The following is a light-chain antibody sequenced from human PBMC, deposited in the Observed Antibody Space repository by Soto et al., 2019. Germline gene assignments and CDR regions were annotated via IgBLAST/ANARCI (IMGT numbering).Light chain of an antibody. CDR3: QQYNDWPLT. V-gene: IGKV3D-15*01. CDR2: GAS. CDR1: QSVDSN. J-gene: IGKJ4*01. Sequence: EIVMTQSPATLSVSPGDGATLSCRASQSVDSNLAWYQQKPGQTPRLLIYGASTRPTGIPARFSGSGYGTEFTLTIIRLQSEDSAVYYCQQYNDWPLTFGGGTKVEIK.